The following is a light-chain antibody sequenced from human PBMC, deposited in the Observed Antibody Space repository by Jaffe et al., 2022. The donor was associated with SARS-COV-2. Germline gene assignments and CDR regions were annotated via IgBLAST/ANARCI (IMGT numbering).Light chain of an antibody. J-gene: IGLJ3*02. CDR2: SNN. CDR3: AAWDDSLRGVL. CDR1: RSNIGSNY. V-gene: IGLV1-47*01. Sequence: QSVLTQPPSASGTPGQRVTISCSGRRSNIGSNYVYWYQQLPGKAPKLIYSNNERPSGVPDRFSGSRSGTSASLAISGLRSEDEADYYCAAWDDSLRGVLFGGGTKLTVL.